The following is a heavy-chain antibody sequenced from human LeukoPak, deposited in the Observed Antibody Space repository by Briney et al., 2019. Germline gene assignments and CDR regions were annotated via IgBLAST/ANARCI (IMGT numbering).Heavy chain of an antibody. J-gene: IGHJ4*02. D-gene: IGHD3-10*01. CDR2: IYPGHSDT. CDR1: GYNFNTYW. V-gene: IGHV5-51*01. Sequence: GESLKISCKGSGYNFNTYWVARVRQLPGKGLEWMGIIYPGHSDTRYSPSFQGQVTISADKSINTAYLQWSSLKASDTAMYYCARPNGDKGDSWGQGTLVTVSS. CDR3: ARPNGDKGDS.